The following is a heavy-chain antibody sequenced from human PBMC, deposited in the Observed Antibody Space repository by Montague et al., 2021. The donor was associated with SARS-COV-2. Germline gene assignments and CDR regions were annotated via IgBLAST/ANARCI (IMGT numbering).Heavy chain of an antibody. J-gene: IGHJ6*02. Sequence: SETLSLTCTVSGGFISSSSYWWGWVRQPPGKGLDWIGSFYNAGGTYGNPSLKSRVTISVDTSKNQFSLKLSSVTAADTAVYYCASVPTVTTYYYYYYGMDVWGQGTTVTVSS. V-gene: IGHV4-39*01. CDR3: ASVPTVTTYYYYYYGMDV. D-gene: IGHD4-17*01. CDR1: GGFISSSSYW. CDR2: FYNAGGT.